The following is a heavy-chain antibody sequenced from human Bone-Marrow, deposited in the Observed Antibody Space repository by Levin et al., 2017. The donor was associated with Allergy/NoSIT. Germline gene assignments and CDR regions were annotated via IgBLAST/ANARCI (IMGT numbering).Heavy chain of an antibody. V-gene: IGHV7-4-1*02. D-gene: IGHD3-3*01. CDR3: ARGERVGYCSSTRGPPHGRITIFGVVIDHDAFDI. Sequence: VASVKVSCKASGYTFTSYAMNWVRQAPGQGLEWMGWINTNTGNPTYAQGFTGRFVFSLDTSVSTAYLQISSLKAEDTAMYYCARGERVGYCSSTRGPPHGRITIFGVVIDHDAFDIWGQGTMVTVSS. J-gene: IGHJ3*02. CDR1: GYTFTSYA. CDR2: INTNTGNP.